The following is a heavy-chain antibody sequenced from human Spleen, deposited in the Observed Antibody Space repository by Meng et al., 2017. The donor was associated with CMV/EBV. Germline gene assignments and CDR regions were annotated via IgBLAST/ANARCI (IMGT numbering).Heavy chain of an antibody. CDR3: ARSTPMATITLGIDY. D-gene: IGHD5-24*01. J-gene: IGHJ4*02. Sequence: GGSLRLSCAASGFIFSDYAMTWVRQAPGKGLEWVSSISSTSIHIYFANSAKGRFTISRDNTKNSVFMELNSLRAEDTAVYYCARSTPMATITLGIDYWGQGTLVTVSS. CDR1: GFIFSDYA. V-gene: IGHV3-21*01. CDR2: ISSTSIHI.